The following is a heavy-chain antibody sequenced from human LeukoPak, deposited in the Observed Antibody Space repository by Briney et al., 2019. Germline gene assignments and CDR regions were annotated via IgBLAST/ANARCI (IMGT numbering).Heavy chain of an antibody. J-gene: IGHJ4*02. D-gene: IGHD1-14*01. Sequence: LGESLKISCKGSGYSFTSYWIGWVRQTPGKGLGWRGIIYPGDSDTRYSPSFQGQVTISADKSISTPYLQWSSLKASDTAMYYFARGKNPGQFDYWGQGTLVTVSS. CDR1: GYSFTSYW. CDR3: ARGKNPGQFDY. V-gene: IGHV5-51*01. CDR2: IYPGDSDT.